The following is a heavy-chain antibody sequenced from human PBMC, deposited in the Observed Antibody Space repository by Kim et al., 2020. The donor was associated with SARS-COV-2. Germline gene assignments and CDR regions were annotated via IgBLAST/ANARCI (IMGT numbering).Heavy chain of an antibody. J-gene: IGHJ4*02. Sequence: GGSLRLSCTTSGLNFADYAMSWFRQAPGKGLVWVAFIRSKRYDETTEYAASVKGRFIISRDDSKRIAYLQMNGLKTEDTAVYYCTSGPYYYDSAAYYHDYWGQGTLVTVSS. V-gene: IGHV3-49*03. D-gene: IGHD3-22*01. CDR1: GLNFADYA. CDR2: IRSKRYDETT. CDR3: TSGPYYYDSAAYYHDY.